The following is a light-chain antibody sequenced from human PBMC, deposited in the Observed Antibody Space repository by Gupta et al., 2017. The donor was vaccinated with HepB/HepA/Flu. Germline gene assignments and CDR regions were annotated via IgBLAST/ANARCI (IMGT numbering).Light chain of an antibody. V-gene: IGKV3D-15*01. CDR3: QQENNWDANRT. J-gene: IGKJ1*01. CDR2: GAS. CDR1: QSVSSN. Sequence: EIVMTQSAATLSVSPGERATLACRASQSVSSNLAWYQQKPGQAPRLLIYGASTRAKGSKGMFSGSGDGTEGNLTISSRQSEDFEVYYCQQENNWDANRTFGQGTKVELK.